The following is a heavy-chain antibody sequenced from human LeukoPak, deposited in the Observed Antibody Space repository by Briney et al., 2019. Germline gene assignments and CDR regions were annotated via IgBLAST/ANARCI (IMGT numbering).Heavy chain of an antibody. CDR1: GFTFSNAW. Sequence: GGSLRLSCAASGFTFSNAWMSGVRQAPGKGLEWVGRIKSKTDGGTTDYAAPVKGRFTISRDDSKNTLYLQMNSLKTEDTAVYYCTTRGTTVTDMFDYWGQGTLVTVSS. CDR3: TTRGTTVTDMFDY. D-gene: IGHD4-17*01. V-gene: IGHV3-15*01. CDR2: IKSKTDGGTT. J-gene: IGHJ4*02.